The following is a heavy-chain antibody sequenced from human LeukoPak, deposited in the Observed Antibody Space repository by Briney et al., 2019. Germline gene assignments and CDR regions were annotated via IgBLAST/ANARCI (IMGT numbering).Heavy chain of an antibody. D-gene: IGHD3-22*01. CDR1: GFTFSSYA. CDR2: ISGSGGST. J-gene: IGHJ1*01. V-gene: IGHV3-23*01. Sequence: GGSLRLSCAASGFTFSSYALSWVRQAPGKGLEWVSAISGSGGSTYYADSVKGRFTISRDNSKNTLYLQMNSLRAEDTAIYCCAKDGDSSGYVEYFQHWGQGTLVTVSS. CDR3: AKDGDSSGYVEYFQH.